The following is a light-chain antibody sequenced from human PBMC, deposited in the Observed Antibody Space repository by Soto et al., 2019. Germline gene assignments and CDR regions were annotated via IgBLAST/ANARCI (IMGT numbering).Light chain of an antibody. CDR1: QTISIY. J-gene: IGKJ3*01. Sequence: DIQMTQSPSSLSASVGDRVTITCRASQTISIYLNWYQQKPGKAPKLLIYAASSLQSGVPSRFSGSGSRTEFTLTISSLQFEDFATYYCQQSYSTPYTFGPGTKVDIK. CDR2: AAS. V-gene: IGKV1-39*01. CDR3: QQSYSTPYT.